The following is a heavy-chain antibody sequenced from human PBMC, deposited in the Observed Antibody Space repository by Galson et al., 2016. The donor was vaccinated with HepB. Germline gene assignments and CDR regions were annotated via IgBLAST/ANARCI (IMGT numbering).Heavy chain of an antibody. CDR2: ISSSSSYK. Sequence: SLRLSCAASRFTFSGYSMNWVRQAQGKGLEWVSSISSSSSYKYYADSVKGRFTISRDNAKNSLYLQMNSLRAEDTAVYYCAREYYYDSSGDDAFDIWGQGTMVTVSS. J-gene: IGHJ3*02. V-gene: IGHV3-21*01. CDR1: RFTFSGYS. D-gene: IGHD3-22*01. CDR3: AREYYYDSSGDDAFDI.